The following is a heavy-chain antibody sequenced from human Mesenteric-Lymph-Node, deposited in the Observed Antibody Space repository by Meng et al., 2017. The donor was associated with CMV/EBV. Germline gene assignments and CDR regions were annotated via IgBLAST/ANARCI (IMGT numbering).Heavy chain of an antibody. CDR3: ARRGSGGRAMDV. J-gene: IGHJ6*02. V-gene: IGHV3-33*01. CDR1: GLTFSNYH. CDR2: IWYDESKK. D-gene: IGHD2-15*01. Sequence: GESLKISCAASGLTFSNYHMQWVRQAPGKGLEWVAFIWYDESKKTYADSVKGRFTISRDNSKNTLYLQMNSLRAEDTAVYYCARRGSGGRAMDVWGQGTTVTVSS.